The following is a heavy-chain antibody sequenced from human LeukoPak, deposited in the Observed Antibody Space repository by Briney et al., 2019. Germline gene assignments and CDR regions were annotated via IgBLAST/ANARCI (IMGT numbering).Heavy chain of an antibody. CDR2: MNPNSGNT. CDR1: GYTFTSYD. CDR3: ASGNIVVAGYYYYGMDV. V-gene: IGHV1-8*01. J-gene: IGHJ6*02. Sequence: ASVKVSCRASGYTFTSYDINWVRQATGQGLEWMGWMNPNSGNTGYAQKFQGRVTMTRNTSISTAYMELSSLRSEDTAVYYCASGNIVVAGYYYYGMDVWGQGTTVTVSS. D-gene: IGHD2-2*01.